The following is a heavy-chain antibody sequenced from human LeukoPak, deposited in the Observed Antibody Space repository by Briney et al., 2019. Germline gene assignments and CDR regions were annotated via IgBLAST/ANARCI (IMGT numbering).Heavy chain of an antibody. CDR2: IDPSGGST. V-gene: IGHV1-46*01. Sequence: ASVTVSFMTSGYTFTSFHMHWVRQAPGQGLEWMGLIDPSGGSTTYTQNFQGRVTMTRDTSTNTFYMELSSLRFDDTAIYFCARGHSFRGGYVSRWLDPWGQGTLVTVSS. CDR1: GYTFTSFH. J-gene: IGHJ5*02. D-gene: IGHD3-10*01. CDR3: ARGHSFRGGYVSRWLDP.